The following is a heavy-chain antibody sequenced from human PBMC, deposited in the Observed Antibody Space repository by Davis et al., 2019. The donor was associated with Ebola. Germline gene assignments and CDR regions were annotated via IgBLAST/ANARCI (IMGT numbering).Heavy chain of an antibody. CDR3: ARGMGSGSFFNS. J-gene: IGHJ5*01. V-gene: IGHV3-74*01. Sequence: PGGSLRLSCAASGFTFSRYWMHWVRQAPGKGLEWVSRVNEDGSSTSYADSVKGRFTISRDNAKNTLYLQMNSLRAEDTAVYFCARGMGSGSFFNSWGQGTLVTVSS. CDR1: GFTFSRYW. CDR2: VNEDGSST. D-gene: IGHD1-26*01.